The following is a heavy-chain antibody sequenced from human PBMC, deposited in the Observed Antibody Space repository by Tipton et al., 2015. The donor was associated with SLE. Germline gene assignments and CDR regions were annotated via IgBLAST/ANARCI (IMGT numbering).Heavy chain of an antibody. V-gene: IGHV4-61*02. CDR1: GGSVSSGAFY. CDR2: IYTSGST. Sequence: TLSLTCIVSGGSVSSGAFYWGWIRQPAGKGLEWIGRIYTSGSTKYNPSLKSRVTISSDTSKNQVSLKLTSVSAADTAVYYCAGYYDFSSAYLTFWGQGTLVTVSS. D-gene: IGHD3-3*01. CDR3: AGYYDFSSAYLTF. J-gene: IGHJ4*02.